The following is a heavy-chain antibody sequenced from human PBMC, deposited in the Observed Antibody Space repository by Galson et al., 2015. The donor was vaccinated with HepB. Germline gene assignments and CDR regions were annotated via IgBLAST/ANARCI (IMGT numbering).Heavy chain of an antibody. D-gene: IGHD3-10*01. Sequence: SLRLSCAASGFTFSSYSMNWVRQAPGKGLEWVSSISSSSSYIYYADSAKGRFTISRDNAKNSLYLQMNSLRAEDTAVYYCARGLTTGRTYYYGSGTEGGYWGQGTLVTVSS. CDR1: GFTFSSYS. J-gene: IGHJ4*02. CDR3: ARGLTTGRTYYYGSGTEGGY. V-gene: IGHV3-21*01. CDR2: ISSSSSYI.